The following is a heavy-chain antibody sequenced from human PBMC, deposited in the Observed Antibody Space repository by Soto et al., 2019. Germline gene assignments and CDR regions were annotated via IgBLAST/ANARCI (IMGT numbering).Heavy chain of an antibody. J-gene: IGHJ4*02. D-gene: IGHD1-26*01. CDR2: ISYDGGSK. CDR1: GFTCSSYG. CDR3: AKHLVDSGSSYVGTLFFDY. Sequence: GGSLILSWAASGFTCSSYGLHWVRQAPGIGLEWVAVISYDGGSKYYAESVTGRFTISRDNSKNTLYLQMSSRRAEDTAVYYCAKHLVDSGSSYVGTLFFDYWGQGTLVTGSS. V-gene: IGHV3-30*18.